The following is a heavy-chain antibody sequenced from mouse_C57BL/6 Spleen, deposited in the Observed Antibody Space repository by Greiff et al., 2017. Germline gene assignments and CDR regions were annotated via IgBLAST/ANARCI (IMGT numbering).Heavy chain of an antibody. V-gene: IGHV1-15*01. D-gene: IGHD2-2*01. Sequence: QVQLQQSGAELVRPGASVTLSCKASGYTFTDYEMHWVKQTPVHGLEWIGAIAPETGGTAYNQKFKGKAILTADKSSSTAYMELRSLTSEDSAVYYCTRRERGYDVKCAYWGQGTLVTVSA. CDR1: GYTFTDYE. CDR2: IAPETGGT. J-gene: IGHJ3*01. CDR3: TRRERGYDVKCAY.